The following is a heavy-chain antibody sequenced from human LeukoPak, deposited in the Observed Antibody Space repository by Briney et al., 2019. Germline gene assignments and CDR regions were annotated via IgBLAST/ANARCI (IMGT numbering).Heavy chain of an antibody. J-gene: IGHJ4*02. CDR2: VSGGGGST. D-gene: IGHD3-9*01. CDR3: AKAVYYDILTGLRQIRSYYFDY. V-gene: IGHV3-23*01. CDR1: GFTFSSYA. Sequence: GGSLRLSCAASGFTFSSYAMSWVRQAPGEGLEWVSAVSGGGGSTYYADSVKGRFTISRDNSKNTLSLQMNSLRGEDTAIYYCAKAVYYDILTGLRQIRSYYFDYWGLGTLVTVSS.